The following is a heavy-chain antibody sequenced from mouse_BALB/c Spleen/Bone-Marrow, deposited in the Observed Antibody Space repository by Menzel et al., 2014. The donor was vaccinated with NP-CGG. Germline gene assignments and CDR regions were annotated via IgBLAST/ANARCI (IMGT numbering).Heavy chain of an antibody. CDR2: INPGSGGT. Sequence: VQLVESGAELLRPGTSVKVSCMASGYAFTNYLIEWVKQRPGQGLEWIGVINPGSGGTNYNEKFKGKATLTADKSSSTAYMQLSSLTSDDSAVYFCARHYFDYWGQGTTLTVSS. J-gene: IGHJ2*01. CDR1: GYAFTNYL. V-gene: IGHV1-54*01. CDR3: ARHYFDY.